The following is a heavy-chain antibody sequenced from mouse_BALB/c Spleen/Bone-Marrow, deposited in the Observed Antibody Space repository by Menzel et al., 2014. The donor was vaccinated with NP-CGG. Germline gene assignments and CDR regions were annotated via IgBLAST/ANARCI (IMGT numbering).Heavy chain of an antibody. D-gene: IGHD1-1*01. CDR2: ISTYSGNT. CDR1: GYTFTDYA. V-gene: IGHV1-67*01. CDR3: ARGGIYYGSSSFAY. J-gene: IGHJ3*01. Sequence: QVQLQQSGPELVRPGVSVKLSCKGSGYTFTDYAMHWVKQSHAKSLEWIGVISTYSGNTNYNQKFKGKATMTVDKSSSTAYMELARLTSEDSAIYYCARGGIYYGSSSFAYWGQGTLVTVSA.